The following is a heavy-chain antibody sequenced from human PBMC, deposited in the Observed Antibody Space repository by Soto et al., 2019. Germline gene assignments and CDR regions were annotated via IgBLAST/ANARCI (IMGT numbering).Heavy chain of an antibody. CDR2: ISSDGGDK. CDR3: VKGSEVARQELDH. J-gene: IGHJ4*02. CDR1: GVTFSNFG. Sequence: QVQLVESGGGVVQPGRSPRLSCAASGVTFSNFGMHWVRQAPGKGLGWVAAISSDGGDKYYSHSVKDRFTISRDNSKNTQFLQMNSLRVEDTVVYYCVKGSEVARQELDHWGQGILVTVSS. V-gene: IGHV3-30*18. D-gene: IGHD2-15*01.